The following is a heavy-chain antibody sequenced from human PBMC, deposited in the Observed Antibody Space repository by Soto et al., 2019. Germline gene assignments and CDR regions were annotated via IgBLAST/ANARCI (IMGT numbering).Heavy chain of an antibody. CDR3: AVDYYGSGSPANYYYYYGMDV. D-gene: IGHD3-10*01. J-gene: IGHJ6*02. CDR2: IIPIFGTA. CDR1: GGTFSSYA. Sequence: SVKVSCKASGGTFSSYAISWVRQAPGQGLEWMGGIIPIFGTANYAQKFQGRVTITADESTSTAYMELSSLRSEDTAVYYCAVDYYGSGSPANYYYYYGMDVWGQGTTVTV. V-gene: IGHV1-69*13.